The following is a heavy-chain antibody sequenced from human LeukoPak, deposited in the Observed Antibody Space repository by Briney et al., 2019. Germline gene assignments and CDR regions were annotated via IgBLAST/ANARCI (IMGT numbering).Heavy chain of an antibody. J-gene: IGHJ4*02. CDR1: GYTFTSYG. V-gene: IGHV1-18*01. CDR2: ISAYNGNT. D-gene: IGHD2-2*01. CDR3: ARALDIVVVPAAMGY. Sequence: ASVKVSCKASGYTFTSYGISWVRQAPGQGLEWMGWISAYNGNTNYAQTLQGRVTMTTDTSTSTAYMELRSLRSDDTAVYYCARALDIVVVPAAMGYWGQGTLVTVSS.